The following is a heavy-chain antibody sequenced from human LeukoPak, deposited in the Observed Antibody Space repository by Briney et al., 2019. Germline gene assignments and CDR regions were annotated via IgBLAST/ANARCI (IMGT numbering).Heavy chain of an antibody. J-gene: IGHJ4*02. D-gene: IGHD5-18*01. V-gene: IGHV3-43*02. CDR3: AKDISGYSSADY. CDR1: GFTFDDYA. CDR2: ISGDGGST. Sequence: AGGSLRLSCEASGFTFDDYAMPWVRQAPGKVLDWVSLISGDGGSTYYADSVKGRFTISRDNSKNSLYLQMNSLRTEDTALYYCAKDISGYSSADYWGQGTLVTVSS.